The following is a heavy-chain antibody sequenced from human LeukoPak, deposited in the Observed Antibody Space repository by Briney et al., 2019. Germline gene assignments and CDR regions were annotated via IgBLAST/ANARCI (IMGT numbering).Heavy chain of an antibody. CDR1: GGSFSGYH. CDR3: ASSIAVAGTLFY. D-gene: IGHD6-19*01. V-gene: IGHV4-34*01. J-gene: IGHJ4*02. CDR2: ISHSGST. Sequence: SETLSLTCAAYGGSFSGYHWSWIRQPPGKALEWIGIISHSGSTNYNPSLKSRVTISGDTSMTQFSLKLRSVTAAGTAVYYCASSIAVAGTLFYWGQGTLVAVSS.